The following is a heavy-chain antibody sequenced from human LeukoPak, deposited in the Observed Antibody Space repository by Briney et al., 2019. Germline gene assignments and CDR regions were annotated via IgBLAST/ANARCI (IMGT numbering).Heavy chain of an antibody. Sequence: SETLSLTCTVSGGSIGFSTYYWGWIRQPPGKGLEWIGTIYYSGSTSYNPSLKSRVTISVDTSKNHFSLKLSSVTAAGTAVYYCARDWDYGGYRGFDYWGRGTLVTVSS. CDR2: IYYSGST. J-gene: IGHJ4*02. D-gene: IGHD4-23*01. CDR3: ARDWDYGGYRGFDY. CDR1: GGSIGFSTYY. V-gene: IGHV4-39*02.